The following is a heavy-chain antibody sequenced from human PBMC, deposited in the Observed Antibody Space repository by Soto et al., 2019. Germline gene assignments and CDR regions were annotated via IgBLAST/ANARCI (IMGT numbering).Heavy chain of an antibody. CDR2: IYYSGST. CDR1: GGSISSSGYY. J-gene: IGHJ4*02. CDR3: ARVYGIAVAGTLDF. V-gene: IGHV4-39*01. Sequence: SETLSLTCTVSGGSISSSGYYWDWIRQPPGKGLEWIGTIYYSGSTYYNPSLKSRVTISVDTSKNQFSLKLSSVTAADTTVYYCARVYGIAVAGTLDFWGQGTLVTVSS. D-gene: IGHD6-19*01.